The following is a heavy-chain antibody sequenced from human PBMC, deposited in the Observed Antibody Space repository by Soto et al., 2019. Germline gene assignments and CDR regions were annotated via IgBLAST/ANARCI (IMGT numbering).Heavy chain of an antibody. CDR1: GFTFSNYY. CDR2: ISSREVTV. J-gene: IGHJ4*02. V-gene: IGHV3-11*01. D-gene: IGHD6-19*01. CDR3: ARVSASGWHVNGRDYFDS. Sequence: GALRLSCAASGFTFSNYYMTWIRQAPGKGLECLSYISSREVTVYYADSVKGRFTISRDNTKNSLYLQMTTLRDEDTAVYYCARVSASGWHVNGRDYFDSWGQGTLVTVSS.